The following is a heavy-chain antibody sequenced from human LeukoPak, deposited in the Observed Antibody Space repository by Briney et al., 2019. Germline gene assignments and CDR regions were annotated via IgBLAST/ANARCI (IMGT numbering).Heavy chain of an antibody. V-gene: IGHV3-30*18. CDR1: GFNFNNYG. D-gene: IGHD3-3*01. CDR2: ISYDGTNK. CDR3: AKDKDFWSGYYRGVPYYYGMDV. Sequence: GGSLRLSCAASGFNFNNYGMDWVRQAPGKGLEWVAVISYDGTNKYYADSVKSRFTISRDNAKNTLYLQMNSLRAEDTAVYYCAKDKDFWSGYYRGVPYYYGMDVWGQGTTVTVSS. J-gene: IGHJ6*02.